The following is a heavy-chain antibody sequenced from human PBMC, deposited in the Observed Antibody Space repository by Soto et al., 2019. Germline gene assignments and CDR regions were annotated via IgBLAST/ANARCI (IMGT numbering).Heavy chain of an antibody. J-gene: IGHJ5*02. D-gene: IGHD2-2*01. CDR1: GFTFSSYG. Sequence: GGSLRLSCAASGFTFSSYGMHWVRQAPGKGLEWVAVISYDGSNKYYADSVKGRFTISRDNSKNTLYLQMNSLRAEDTAVYYCAKDSLIVVVPAAVSWFDPWGQGTLVTVSS. V-gene: IGHV3-30*18. CDR2: ISYDGSNK. CDR3: AKDSLIVVVPAAVSWFDP.